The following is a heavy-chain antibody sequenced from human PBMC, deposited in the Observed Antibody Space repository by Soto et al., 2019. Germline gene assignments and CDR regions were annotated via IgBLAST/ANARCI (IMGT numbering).Heavy chain of an antibody. J-gene: IGHJ4*02. Sequence: QVQLVQSGAEVKKPGAPVKVSCKASGYTFTSYGISWVRHAPGQGLEWMGWISTHNGDTNYAQKPQDRVTMTTDTSTRTVYMELRSLRSDDTAVYYFARVDRDMIGSEYWGQGTLVTVSS. CDR1: GYTFTSYG. CDR3: ARVDRDMIGSEY. CDR2: ISTHNGDT. D-gene: IGHD5-18*01. V-gene: IGHV1-18*01.